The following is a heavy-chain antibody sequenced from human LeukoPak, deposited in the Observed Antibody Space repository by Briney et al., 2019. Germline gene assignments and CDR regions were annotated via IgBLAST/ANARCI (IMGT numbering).Heavy chain of an antibody. J-gene: IGHJ6*03. CDR1: GYSFTGYY. CDR2: INPNSGDT. Sequence: ASVKVSCKASGYSFTGYYMHWVRQAPGQGLEWMGWINPNSGDTKYAQKFQGRVTMTRDTSISTAYMELSRLRSDDTAVYYCARGKVTSDPYYYYYYMDVWGKGTTVTVSS. D-gene: IGHD2-21*02. V-gene: IGHV1-2*02. CDR3: ARGKVTSDPYYYYYYMDV.